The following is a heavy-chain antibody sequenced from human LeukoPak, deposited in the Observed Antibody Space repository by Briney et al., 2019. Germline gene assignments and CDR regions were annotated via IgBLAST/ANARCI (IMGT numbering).Heavy chain of an antibody. V-gene: IGHV4-4*07. D-gene: IGHD3-22*01. CDR1: GGSISSYY. CDR3: ARDRRTYYYDTLPGFDP. CDR2: IYTSGST. J-gene: IGHJ5*02. Sequence: ASETLSLTCTVSGGSISSYYWSWIRQPAGKGLEWIGRIYTSGSTNYNPSLKSRVTISVDTSKNQFSLKLSSVTAADTAVYYCARDRRTYYYDTLPGFDPWGQGTLVTVSS.